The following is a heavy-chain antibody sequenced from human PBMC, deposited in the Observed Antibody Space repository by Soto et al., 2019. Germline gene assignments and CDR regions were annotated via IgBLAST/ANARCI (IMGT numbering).Heavy chain of an antibody. CDR1: GFTFSSYN. CDR3: ARVQTTRYNWFDP. CDR2: ISFSSGII. V-gene: IGHV3-48*02. D-gene: IGHD4-17*01. Sequence: GGSLRLSCAASGFTFSSYNRNWVRQAPGKGLEWVSYISFSSGIIHYADSVKGRFTISRDNARNSLYLQMNSLRDEDTAVYYCARVQTTRYNWFDPWGQGTLVTVSS. J-gene: IGHJ5*02.